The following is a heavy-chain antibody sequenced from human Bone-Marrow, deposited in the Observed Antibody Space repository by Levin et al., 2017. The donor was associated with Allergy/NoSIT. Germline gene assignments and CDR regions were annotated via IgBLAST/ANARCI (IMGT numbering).Heavy chain of an antibody. V-gene: IGHV3-33*06. CDR1: GFNFGNFG. CDR3: VKEKGPFDAFDF. CDR2: IWSDGNNR. J-gene: IGHJ3*01. Sequence: PGGSLRLSCGASGFNFGNFGMHWVRQAPGKGLEWVAVIWSDGNNRFYADSVRGRFTISRDNSKNTLSLQLNSPRVEDTAIYYCVKEKGPFDAFDFWGQGTVVTVSS.